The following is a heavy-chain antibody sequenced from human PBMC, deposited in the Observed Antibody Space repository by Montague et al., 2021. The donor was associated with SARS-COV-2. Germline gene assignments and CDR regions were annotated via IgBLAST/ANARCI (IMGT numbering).Heavy chain of an antibody. CDR2: IYYSGST. Sequence: SETLSLTCTVSGGSISSYYWSWIRQPPGKGLEWIGYIYYSGSTNYNPSLKSRVTISVDTSKNQFSLKLSSVTAADTAVYYCALPLGGARFDPWGQGTLVTVSS. J-gene: IGHJ5*02. CDR3: ALPLGGARFDP. V-gene: IGHV4-59*01. D-gene: IGHD3-16*01. CDR1: GGSISSYY.